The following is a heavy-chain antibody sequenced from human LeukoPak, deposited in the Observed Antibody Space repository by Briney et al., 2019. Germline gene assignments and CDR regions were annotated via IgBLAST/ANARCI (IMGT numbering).Heavy chain of an antibody. J-gene: IGHJ4*02. D-gene: IGHD6-13*01. V-gene: IGHV3-30*02. CDR3: ARERGSSWSVDY. Sequence: GGSLRLSCAASGFTFSSYSMNWVRQAPGKGLEWVAFIRYGGSNKYYADSVKGRFTISRDNSKNTLYLQMSSLRVEDTAVYYCARERGSSWSVDYWGQGTLVTVSS. CDR2: IRYGGSNK. CDR1: GFTFSSYS.